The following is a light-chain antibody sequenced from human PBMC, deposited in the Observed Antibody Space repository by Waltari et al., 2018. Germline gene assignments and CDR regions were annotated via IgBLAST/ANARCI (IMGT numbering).Light chain of an antibody. CDR3: SSYTSTTPYV. V-gene: IGLV2-14*01. CDR1: SSDVGGYNY. J-gene: IGLJ1*01. CDR2: EVS. Sequence: QSALTQPASVSGSPGQSITISCTGTSSDVGGYNYVSWYQQHPGKAPKLIIYEVSNRPSGVSNRSSGSKSGNTASLTISGLQAEDEADYYCSSYTSTTPYVFGTGTKVTVL.